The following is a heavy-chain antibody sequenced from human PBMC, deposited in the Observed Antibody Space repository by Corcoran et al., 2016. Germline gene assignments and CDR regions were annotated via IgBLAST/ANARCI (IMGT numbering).Heavy chain of an antibody. V-gene: IGHV1-69*01. Sequence: QVQLVQSGAEVKKPGSSVKVSCKSSGGTFSSYAISWVRQAPGQGLEWMGGIIPIFGTANYAQTFQDRVTITADESTSTAYMELSSLRSEDTAGYYCARGHHMLVVPAAIPYGMDVWGQGTTVTVSS. CDR3: ARGHHMLVVPAAIPYGMDV. CDR1: GGTFSSYA. D-gene: IGHD2-2*02. CDR2: IIPIFGTA. J-gene: IGHJ6*02.